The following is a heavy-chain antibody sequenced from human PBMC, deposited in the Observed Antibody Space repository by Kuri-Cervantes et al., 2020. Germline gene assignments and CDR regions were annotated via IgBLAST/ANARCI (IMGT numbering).Heavy chain of an antibody. CDR3: AEDYPNRRLYQWLEWGYFDY. CDR1: GFTFSSYG. D-gene: IGHD6-19*01. V-gene: IGHV3-30*18. CDR2: ISYDGSNK. Sequence: GGSLRLSCAASGFTFSSYGMHWVRQAPGKGLEWVAVISYDGSNKYYADSVKGRFTISRDNSKNTLYLQMNSLRAEDTAVYYCAEDYPNRRLYQWLEWGYFDYWGQGTLVTVSS. J-gene: IGHJ4*02.